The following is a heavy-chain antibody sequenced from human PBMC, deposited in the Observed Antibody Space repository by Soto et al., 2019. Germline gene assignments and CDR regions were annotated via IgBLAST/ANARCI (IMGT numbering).Heavy chain of an antibody. CDR2: ISSNGGST. D-gene: IGHD6-13*01. Sequence: EVQLVESGGGLVQPGGSLRLSCAASGFTFSSYAMHWVRQAPGKGLEYVSAISSNGGSTYYANSVKGRFTISRDNSENTLYRQMGSLRAEDMAVYYCAREGVTAAGTSAFDYWGQGTLVTVSS. CDR3: AREGVTAAGTSAFDY. V-gene: IGHV3-64*01. CDR1: GFTFSSYA. J-gene: IGHJ4*02.